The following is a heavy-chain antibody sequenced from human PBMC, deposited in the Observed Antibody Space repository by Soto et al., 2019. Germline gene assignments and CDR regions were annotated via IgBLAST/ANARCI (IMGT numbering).Heavy chain of an antibody. Sequence: ASVKVSCKASGYTFTSYYMHWVRQAPGQGLEWMGIINPSGGSTSYAQKFQGRVTMTRDTSTSTVYMELSSLRSEDAAVYYCAREEYYGSGSYHIDYWGQGTLVTVSS. D-gene: IGHD3-10*01. CDR1: GYTFTSYY. CDR2: INPSGGST. J-gene: IGHJ4*02. CDR3: AREEYYGSGSYHIDY. V-gene: IGHV1-46*01.